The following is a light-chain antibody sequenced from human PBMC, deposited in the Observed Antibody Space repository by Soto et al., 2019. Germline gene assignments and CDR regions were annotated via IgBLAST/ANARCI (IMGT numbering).Light chain of an antibody. CDR1: SGHSNYA. CDR3: QTWGTGIRV. CDR2: VNSDGSH. V-gene: IGLV4-69*01. J-gene: IGLJ3*02. Sequence: QTVVTQSPSASASLGASVKLTCTLSSGHSNYAIAWHQQQPEKGPRSLMKVNSDGSHSKGDGIPDRFSGSSSGAERYLTISSLQSEDEADYYCQTWGTGIRVFGGGTKLTVL.